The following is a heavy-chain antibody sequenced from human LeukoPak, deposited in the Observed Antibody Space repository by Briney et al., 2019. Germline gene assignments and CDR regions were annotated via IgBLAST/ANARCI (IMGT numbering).Heavy chain of an antibody. CDR3: AREEQQPSTNWFDP. CDR2: IYYSGST. D-gene: IGHD6-13*01. Sequence: SSETLSLTCTVSGGSISSGGYYWSWIRQHPGKGLEWIGYIYYSGSTYYNPPLKSRVTISVDTSKNQFSLKLSSVTAADTAVYYCAREEQQPSTNWFDPWGQGTLVTVSS. J-gene: IGHJ5*02. V-gene: IGHV4-31*03. CDR1: GGSISSGGYY.